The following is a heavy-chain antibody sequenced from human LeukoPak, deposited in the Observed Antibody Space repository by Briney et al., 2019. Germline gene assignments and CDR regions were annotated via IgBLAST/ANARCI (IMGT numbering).Heavy chain of an antibody. D-gene: IGHD1-26*01. Sequence: GGSLRLSCAASGFTFSSYSMYWVRQAPGKGLEWVSSISSSSSYIYYADSVKGRFTISRDNAKNSLYLQMNSLRAEDTAVYYCATPRGGATTPRFDYWGQGTLVTVSS. V-gene: IGHV3-21*01. CDR1: GFTFSSYS. CDR3: ATPRGGATTPRFDY. J-gene: IGHJ4*02. CDR2: ISSSSSYI.